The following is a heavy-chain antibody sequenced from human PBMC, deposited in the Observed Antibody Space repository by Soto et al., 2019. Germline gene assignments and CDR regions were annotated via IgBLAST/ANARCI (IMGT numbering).Heavy chain of an antibody. Sequence: SLTCAISWDSVSSNTSAWNWIRQSPSRGLDWLGRIYYRSTWSFDYALSVRSRINIAPDTSKNQFYLHLDSLTPEDTALYYCAGVTLFRSMNXWGQGTSVTVS. CDR3: AGVTLFRSMNX. V-gene: IGHV6-1*01. D-gene: IGHD3-10*01. CDR2: IYYRSTWSF. CDR1: WDSVSSNTSA. J-gene: IGHJ6*02.